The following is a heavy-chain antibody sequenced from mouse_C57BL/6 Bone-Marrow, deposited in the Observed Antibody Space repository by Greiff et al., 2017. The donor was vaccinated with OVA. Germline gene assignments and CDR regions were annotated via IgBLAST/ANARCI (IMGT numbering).Heavy chain of an antibody. CDR2: IDPSDSYT. Sequence: QVQLQQPGAELVMPGASVKLSCKASGYTFTSYWMHWVKQRPGQGLEWIGEIDPSDSYTNYNQKFKGKSTLTVDKSSSTAYMQLSSLTSEDSAVYYCARDYGSSYDWYFDGWGTGTTVTVSS. CDR1: GYTFTSYW. D-gene: IGHD1-1*01. J-gene: IGHJ1*03. CDR3: ARDYGSSYDWYFDG. V-gene: IGHV1-69*01.